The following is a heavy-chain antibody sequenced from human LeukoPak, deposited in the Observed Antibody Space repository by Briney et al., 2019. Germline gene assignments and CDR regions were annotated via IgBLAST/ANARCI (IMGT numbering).Heavy chain of an antibody. CDR1: GDTFTSVTDY. CDR3: AGERGEEYSSGWYKTNYFYN. CDR2: GDYSGGT. Sequence: SETLSLTCTVSGDTFTSVTDYWAWIRQPPGKGLEWIASGDYSGGTYYNPSLESRVAISADMSKNQISLKLTSVTGADAAVYYCAGERGEEYSSGWYKTNYFYNWGQGIRVTVSS. D-gene: IGHD6-19*01. V-gene: IGHV4-39*07. J-gene: IGHJ4*02.